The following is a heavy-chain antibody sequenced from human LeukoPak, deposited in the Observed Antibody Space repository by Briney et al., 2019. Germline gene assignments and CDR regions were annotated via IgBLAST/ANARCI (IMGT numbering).Heavy chain of an antibody. J-gene: IGHJ4*02. V-gene: IGHV4-4*07. CDR2: IYTSGST. Sequence: KPSETLSLTCTVSGGSISSYYWSWIRQPAGKGLEWIGRIYTSGSTNYNPSLKSRVTMSVDTSKNQFSLKLSSVTAADTAVYYCARQLYYYGSGSYYKDLYYFDYWGQGTLVTVSS. CDR1: GGSISSYY. CDR3: ARQLYYYGSGSYYKDLYYFDY. D-gene: IGHD3-10*01.